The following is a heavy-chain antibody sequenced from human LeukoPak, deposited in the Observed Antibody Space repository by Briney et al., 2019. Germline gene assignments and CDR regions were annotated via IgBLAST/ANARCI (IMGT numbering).Heavy chain of an antibody. CDR2: IGTTSSYI. J-gene: IGHJ5*02. V-gene: IGHV3-21*01. D-gene: IGHD2-21*02. Sequence: GGSLRLSCAASGFTFSSYGINWVRQAPGKGLEWVSFIGTTSSYIYYADSVKGRFTISRDNAKNSVYLQMSSLRAEDTAVYYCARGLAYCGGDCYSNWFDPWGQGTLVTVSS. CDR1: GFTFSSYG. CDR3: ARGLAYCGGDCYSNWFDP.